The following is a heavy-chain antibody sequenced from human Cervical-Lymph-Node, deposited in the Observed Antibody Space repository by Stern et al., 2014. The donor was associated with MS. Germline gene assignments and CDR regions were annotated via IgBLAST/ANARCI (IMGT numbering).Heavy chain of an antibody. CDR3: ARDSQYYYGMDV. CDR2: IIPIFGTA. CDR1: GGTFSSYA. V-gene: IGHV1-69*01. Sequence: VQLEESGAEVKKPGSSVKVSCKASGGTFSSYAISWVRQAPGQGLEWMGGIIPIFGTANYAQEFQGRVTITADESTSTAYMELSSLRSEDTAVYYCARDSQYYYGMDVWGQGTTVTVSS. J-gene: IGHJ6*02.